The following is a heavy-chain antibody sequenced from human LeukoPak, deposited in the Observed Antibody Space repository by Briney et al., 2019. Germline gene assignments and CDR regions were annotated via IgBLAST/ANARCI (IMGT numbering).Heavy chain of an antibody. Sequence: SGPTLVKPTQTLTLTCTFSGFSLRTSGVGVGWIRQPPGRALEWLAIIFWDDDKRYSPFLKSRLTITKDTSKNQVVLTMTNMDPVDTATYYCAHSLPYDHGLDYWGQGTLVTVSS. J-gene: IGHJ4*02. V-gene: IGHV2-5*02. CDR3: AHSLPYDHGLDY. CDR1: GFSLRTSGVG. D-gene: IGHD3-16*01. CDR2: IFWDDDK.